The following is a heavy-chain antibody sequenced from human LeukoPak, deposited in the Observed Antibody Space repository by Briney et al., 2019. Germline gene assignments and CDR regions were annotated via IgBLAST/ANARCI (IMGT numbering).Heavy chain of an antibody. J-gene: IGHJ4*02. CDR2: MYYSGST. CDR3: ARGGILGAIDY. Sequence: SETLSLTCSVSGDSISTSSYYWGWIRQPPGKGLEWIGTMYYSGSTYYNPSLKSRVTMSVDTSNNQFSLKLNSVTAADTAVFFCARGGILGAIDYWGQGTLVTVSS. D-gene: IGHD1-26*01. CDR1: GDSISTSSYY. V-gene: IGHV4-39*07.